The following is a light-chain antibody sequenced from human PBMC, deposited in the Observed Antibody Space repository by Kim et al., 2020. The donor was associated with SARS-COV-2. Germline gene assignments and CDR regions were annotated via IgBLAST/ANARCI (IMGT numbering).Light chain of an antibody. CDR1: ESISNS. J-gene: IGKJ4*01. Sequence: SLSPGERATLSCRASESISNSLAWYQQKPGQTPRLLIYDTSNRATGIPARFSGSGSGTDFTLTISSLEPEDFAIYYCQQRGNWPLTFGGGTKLEI. CDR3: QQRGNWPLT. V-gene: IGKV3-11*01. CDR2: DTS.